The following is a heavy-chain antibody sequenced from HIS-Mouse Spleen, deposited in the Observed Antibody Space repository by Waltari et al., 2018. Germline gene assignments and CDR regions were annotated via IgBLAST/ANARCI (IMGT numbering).Heavy chain of an antibody. J-gene: IGHJ2*01. CDR1: CGSISSSSSY. D-gene: IGHD6-13*01. Sequence: QLQLQESGPGLVKPSETLSLTCTVPCGSISSSSSYGGWIRQPPGKGLEWIGSIYYSGSTYYNPSLKSRVTISVDTSKNQFSLKLSSVTAADTAVYYCAREIPYSSSWYDWYFDLWGRGTLVTVSS. CDR3: AREIPYSSSWYDWYFDL. V-gene: IGHV4-39*07. CDR2: IYYSGST.